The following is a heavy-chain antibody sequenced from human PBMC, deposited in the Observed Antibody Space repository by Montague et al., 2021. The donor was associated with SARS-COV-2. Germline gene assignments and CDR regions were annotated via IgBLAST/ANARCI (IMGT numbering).Heavy chain of an antibody. CDR1: GFPLSSYA. CDR3: ASPDPVDTVFDY. V-gene: IGHV3-30-3*01. CDR2: ISYDGSNK. D-gene: IGHD2-2*03. Sequence: SRRLSCAASGFPLSSYAMHWVRQAPGKGLEWVAVISYDGSNKYYADSVKGRFTISRDNSKNTLYLQMNSLRAEDTAVYYCASPDPVDTVFDYWGQGTLVTVSS. J-gene: IGHJ4*02.